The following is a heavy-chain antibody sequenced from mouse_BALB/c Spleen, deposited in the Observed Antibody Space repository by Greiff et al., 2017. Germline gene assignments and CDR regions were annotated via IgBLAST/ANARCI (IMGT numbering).Heavy chain of an antibody. Sequence: QVQLQQSGAELVRPGTSVKVSCKASGYAFTNYLIEWVKQRPGQGLEWIGVINPGSGGTNYNEKFKGKATLTADKSSSTAYMQLSSLTSDDSAVYFCAREGDGSSLNWYFDVWGAGTTVTVSS. CDR2: INPGSGGT. CDR1: GYAFTNYL. D-gene: IGHD1-1*01. J-gene: IGHJ1*01. V-gene: IGHV1-54*01. CDR3: AREGDGSSLNWYFDV.